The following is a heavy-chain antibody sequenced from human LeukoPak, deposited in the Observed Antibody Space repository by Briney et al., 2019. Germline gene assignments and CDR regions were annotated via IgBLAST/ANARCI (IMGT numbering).Heavy chain of an antibody. J-gene: IGHJ4*02. CDR1: GFTFNNYA. Sequence: GGSLRLSCAASGFTFNNYAMNWVRRAPGKGLEWVSSISGGGETTYYADSAKGRFTISRDNSQNTLYLQMNSLGAEDTAVYYCARDYADYVGYFFFDYWGQGTLVTVSS. CDR2: ISGGGETT. V-gene: IGHV3-23*01. D-gene: IGHD4-17*01. CDR3: ARDYADYVGYFFFDY.